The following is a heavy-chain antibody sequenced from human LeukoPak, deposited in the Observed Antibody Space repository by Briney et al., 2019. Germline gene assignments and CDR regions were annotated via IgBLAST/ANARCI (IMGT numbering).Heavy chain of an antibody. V-gene: IGHV3-7*03. D-gene: IGHD3-22*01. CDR3: AKDLHYYDSRGSLDY. Sequence: PGGSLRLSCAASGFTFSSYWMSWVRQAPGKGLEWVANIKQDGSEKYYVDSVKGRFTISRDNAKNSLYLQMNSLRAEDTAVYYCAKDLHYYDSRGSLDYWGQGTLVTVSS. J-gene: IGHJ4*02. CDR1: GFTFSSYW. CDR2: IKQDGSEK.